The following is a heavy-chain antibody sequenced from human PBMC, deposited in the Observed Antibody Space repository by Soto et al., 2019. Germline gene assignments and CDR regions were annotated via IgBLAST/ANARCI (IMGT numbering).Heavy chain of an antibody. V-gene: IGHV4-39*01. CDR3: ARQRSRQPYEILTGAEIDY. J-gene: IGHJ4*02. CDR2: ICYSGST. Sequence: QLQLQESGPGLVKPSETLSLTCTVSGGSISSSSYYWGWIRQPPGKGLEWIGSICYSGSTNYNPSLKRRVTISVDTSKHQFARKLSSVTAADTAVYYCARQRSRQPYEILTGAEIDYWGQGTLVTVSS. CDR1: GGSISSSSYY. D-gene: IGHD3-9*01.